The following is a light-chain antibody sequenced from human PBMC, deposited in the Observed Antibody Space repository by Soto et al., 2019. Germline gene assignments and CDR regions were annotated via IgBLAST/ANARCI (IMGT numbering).Light chain of an antibody. CDR1: QSVSSY. CDR3: QQRSSLFT. CDR2: DAS. V-gene: IGKV3-11*01. J-gene: IGKJ3*01. Sequence: EIVLTQSPATLSLSPGERATLSCRASQSVSSYLAWYQQKPGQAPRLLIYDASNRATGIPARFIGSGSGTAFTLTISSLEPEDFAVYYCQQRSSLFTFGPGTKVDI.